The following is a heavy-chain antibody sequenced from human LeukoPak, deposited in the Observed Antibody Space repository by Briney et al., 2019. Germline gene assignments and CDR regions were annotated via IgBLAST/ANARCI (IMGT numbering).Heavy chain of an antibody. CDR3: ARGPRVFGVVISSYWYFDF. J-gene: IGHJ2*01. CDR2: ISAYNGNT. V-gene: IGHV1-18*01. CDR1: GYTFTSYG. D-gene: IGHD3-3*01. Sequence: ASVKVSCKASGYTFTSYGISWVRQAPGQGLEWMGWISAYNGNTNYAQKLQGRVTMTTDTSTSTAYMELGGLRSEDTAVYYCARGPRVFGVVISSYWYFDFWGRGTLVTVSS.